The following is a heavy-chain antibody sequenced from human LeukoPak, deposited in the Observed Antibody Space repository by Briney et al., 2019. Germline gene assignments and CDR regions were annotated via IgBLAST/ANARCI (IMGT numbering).Heavy chain of an antibody. CDR2: VYHSGNT. D-gene: IGHD2-2*01. Sequence: PSETLSLTCTVSGYSISNGYYWGWIRQPPGQGVEWLGSVYHSGNTYYNASLKSRITISIDTSKNQFSLKLSSVTAADTAVYYCARALGQLPSRYWGQGTLVTVSS. CDR1: GYSISNGYY. J-gene: IGHJ4*02. V-gene: IGHV4-38-2*02. CDR3: ARALGQLPSRY.